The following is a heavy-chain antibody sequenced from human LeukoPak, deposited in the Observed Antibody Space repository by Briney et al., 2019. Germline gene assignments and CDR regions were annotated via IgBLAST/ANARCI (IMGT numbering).Heavy chain of an antibody. CDR1: GFPFNVQT. Sequence: GGSLRLSCAASGFPFNVQTMSWVRQAPGKGLDWVASMREDGTEIHYVDSVKGRFTISRDNPKNSLYLQMNNLRAEDTAVYYCARGGAARGRFENWGQGTRVTVSS. J-gene: IGHJ4*02. CDR2: MREDGTEI. CDR3: ARGGAARGRFEN. D-gene: IGHD6-25*01. V-gene: IGHV3-7*01.